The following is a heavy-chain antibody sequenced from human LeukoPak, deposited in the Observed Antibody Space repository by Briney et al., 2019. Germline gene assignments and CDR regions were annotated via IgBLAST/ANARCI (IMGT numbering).Heavy chain of an antibody. Sequence: GGSLRLSCAASGFTFSHFAMHWLRQAPRKGLEWVTVISYDGNDKYYADSVKGRFSISRDDSRNRVYLQMSSLRPEDTAVYYCARPNDYGDYRYLDLWGRGTLVTVFS. CDR3: ARPNDYGDYRYLDL. V-gene: IGHV3-30*15. D-gene: IGHD4-17*01. CDR2: ISYDGNDK. CDR1: GFTFSHFA. J-gene: IGHJ2*01.